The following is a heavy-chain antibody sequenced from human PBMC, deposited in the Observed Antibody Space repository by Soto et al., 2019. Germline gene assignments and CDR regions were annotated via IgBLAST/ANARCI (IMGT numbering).Heavy chain of an antibody. CDR2: IIPIFGTA. CDR1: GGTFSSYA. J-gene: IGHJ2*01. CDR3: ARVPYQLAGNWYFDL. V-gene: IGHV1-69*13. Sequence: SGKVSCKASGGTFSSYAISWVRQAPGQGLEWMGGIIPIFGTANYAQKFQGRVTITADESTSTAYMELSSLRSEDTAVYYCARVPYQLAGNWYFDLWGRGTLVTVSS. D-gene: IGHD6-6*01.